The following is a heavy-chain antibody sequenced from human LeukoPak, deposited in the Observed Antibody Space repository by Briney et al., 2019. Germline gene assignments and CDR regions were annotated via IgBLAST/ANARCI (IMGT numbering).Heavy chain of an antibody. CDR1: GDSITRSDYH. D-gene: IGHD5-18*01. Sequence: SETPSLTCTVSGDSITRSDYHWGWIRQPPGKGLEWIGSMRYSGTTSYNASLESRVTISVDTSNNQFSLKMISVTAADTAVYYCARHYHSYGNWGQGTLVTVSS. V-gene: IGHV4-39*01. J-gene: IGHJ4*02. CDR3: ARHYHSYGN. CDR2: MRYSGTT.